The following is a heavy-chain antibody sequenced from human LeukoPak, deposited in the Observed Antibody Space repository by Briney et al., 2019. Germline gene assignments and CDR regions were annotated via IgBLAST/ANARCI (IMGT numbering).Heavy chain of an antibody. D-gene: IGHD3-22*01. CDR3: ARARAYHYDGSAYYFDS. CDR1: EYSFTDHW. CDR2: IYPEDSDT. Sequence: GESLKTSFEYSFTDHWIAWVRQVPGKALEWVGIIYPEDSDTRYSPSFQGQVTISADKYIRNAYLRWSSLKASDTGMYYCARARAYHYDGSAYYFDSWGQGTLVTVSS. V-gene: IGHV5-51*01. J-gene: IGHJ4*02.